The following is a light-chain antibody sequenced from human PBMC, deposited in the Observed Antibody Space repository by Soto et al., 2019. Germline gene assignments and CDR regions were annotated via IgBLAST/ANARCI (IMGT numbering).Light chain of an antibody. CDR2: SNN. Sequence: QSVLTRPPSASGTPGQRVTISCSGSSFNVGGNTVNWYQQVTGTAPKFLINSNNQRPSGVPDRFSGSKSGTSASLAISGLQSEDEADYYCATWDDSLNGVVFGGGTKETVL. CDR3: ATWDDSLNGVV. J-gene: IGLJ2*01. V-gene: IGLV1-44*01. CDR1: SFNVGGNT.